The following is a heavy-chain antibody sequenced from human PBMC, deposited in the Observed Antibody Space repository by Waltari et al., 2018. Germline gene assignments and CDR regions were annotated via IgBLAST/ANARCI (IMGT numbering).Heavy chain of an antibody. V-gene: IGHV1-69*05. CDR2: IHPSFGTE. J-gene: IGHJ4*02. D-gene: IGHD6-13*01. Sequence: QVPLVQAGAEVKKPGSSVKVSCKASGGTFSRSASSWVRQAPGQGLEWMGGIHPSFGTENYAQKFQGRVAITTDEFTSRAYMELSSLRSEDTAVDYCARVESSSWAFDDWGQGTLVHVAS. CDR1: GGTFSRSA. CDR3: ARVESSSWAFDD.